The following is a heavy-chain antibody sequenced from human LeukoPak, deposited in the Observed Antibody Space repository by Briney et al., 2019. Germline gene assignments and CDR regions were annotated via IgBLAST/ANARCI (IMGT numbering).Heavy chain of an antibody. Sequence: SETLSLTSTVSGGSISSYYWSWIRQPPGKGLEWIGYIYYSGSTNYNPSLKSRVTISVDTSKNQFSLKLSSVTAADTAVYYCARVGSSSFAYWFDPWGQGTLVTVSS. CDR3: ARVGSSSFAYWFDP. V-gene: IGHV4-59*01. CDR2: IYYSGST. D-gene: IGHD6-13*01. CDR1: GGSISSYY. J-gene: IGHJ5*02.